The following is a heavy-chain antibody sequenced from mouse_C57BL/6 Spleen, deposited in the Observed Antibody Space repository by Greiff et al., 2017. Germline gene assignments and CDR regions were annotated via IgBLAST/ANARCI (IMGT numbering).Heavy chain of an antibody. CDR2: IYPGGGDT. CDR3: ASIWDVGYFDV. V-gene: IGHV1-82*01. CDR1: GYAFSSSW. J-gene: IGHJ1*03. Sequence: QVQLQQSGPELVKPGASVKISCKASGYAFSSSWMNWVKQRPGKGLEWIGRIYPGGGDTNYNGKFKGKATLTADKSSSTAYMQLSSLTSEDSAVYFCASIWDVGYFDVWGTGTTVTVSS. D-gene: IGHD4-1*01.